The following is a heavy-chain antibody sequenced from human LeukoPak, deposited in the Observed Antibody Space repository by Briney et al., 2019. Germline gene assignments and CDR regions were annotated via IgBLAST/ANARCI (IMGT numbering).Heavy chain of an antibody. CDR1: GFTFSSYS. Sequence: GGSLRLSCAASGFTFSSYSMSWVRQAPGKGLEWVSSISSSNSYIYYADSVKGRFTISRDNAKNSLYLQMNSLRAEDTAVYYCARGQRLEQDYWGQGTLVTVSS. V-gene: IGHV3-21*01. CDR3: ARGQRLEQDY. J-gene: IGHJ4*02. CDR2: ISSSNSYI. D-gene: IGHD1/OR15-1a*01.